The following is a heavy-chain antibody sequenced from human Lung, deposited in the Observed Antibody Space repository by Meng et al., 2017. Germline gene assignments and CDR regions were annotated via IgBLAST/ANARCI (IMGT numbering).Heavy chain of an antibody. CDR2: IRSKAGSFAT. V-gene: IGHV3-73*01. CDR1: GGTFSASD. Sequence: GESLKISCAVSGGTFSASDIHWVRQASGKGLEWVGRIRSKAGSFATAYPASVKGRFAISRDDSKDTAFLQMNSLITEDTAVYYCTMYDSGRIWGQGTMVTVSS. J-gene: IGHJ3*02. CDR3: TMYDSGRI. D-gene: IGHD6-19*01.